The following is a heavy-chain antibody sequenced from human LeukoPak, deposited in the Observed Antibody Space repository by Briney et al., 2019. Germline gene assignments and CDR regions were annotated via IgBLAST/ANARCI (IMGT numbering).Heavy chain of an antibody. J-gene: IGHJ4*02. CDR3: ARELDAGYSSGWYGY. V-gene: IGHV3-53*01. CDR1: GFTVSSNY. D-gene: IGHD6-19*01. Sequence: GGSLRLSCAASGFTVSSNYMSWVRQAPGKGLEWVSVIYSSGSTYYADSVKGRFTISRDNSKNTLYLQMNSLRAEDAAVYYCARELDAGYSSGWYGYWGQGTLVTVSS. CDR2: IYSSGST.